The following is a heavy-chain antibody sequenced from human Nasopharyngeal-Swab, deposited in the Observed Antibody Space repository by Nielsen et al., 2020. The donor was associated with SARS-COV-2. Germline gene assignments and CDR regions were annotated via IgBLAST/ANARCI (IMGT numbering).Heavy chain of an antibody. D-gene: IGHD3-10*01. Sequence: ASVKVSCKVSGYTLTELSMHWVRQAPGKGLEWMGGLDPEDGETIYAQKFQGRVTMTEDTSTDTAYMELSSLRSEDTAVYYCATDSPYGSGSYHYYYYYGMDVWGQGTTVTVSS. CDR2: LDPEDGET. V-gene: IGHV1-24*01. J-gene: IGHJ6*02. CDR1: GYTLTELS. CDR3: ATDSPYGSGSYHYYYYYGMDV.